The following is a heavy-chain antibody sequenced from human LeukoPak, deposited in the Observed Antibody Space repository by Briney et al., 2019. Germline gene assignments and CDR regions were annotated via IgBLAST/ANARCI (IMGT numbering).Heavy chain of an antibody. V-gene: IGHV3-30-3*01. CDR2: ISYDGSNK. Sequence: GGSLRLSCAASGFTFSSYAMHWVRQAPGKGLEGVAVISYDGSNKYYADSVKGRFTISRDNSKNTLYPQMNSLRAEDTAVYYCARLDDSAHWGQGTLVTVSS. CDR1: GFTFSSYA. D-gene: IGHD3-16*01. J-gene: IGHJ4*02. CDR3: ARLDDSAH.